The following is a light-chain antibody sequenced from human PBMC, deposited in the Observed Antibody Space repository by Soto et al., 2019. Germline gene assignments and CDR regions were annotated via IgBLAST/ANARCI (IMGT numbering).Light chain of an antibody. J-gene: IGKJ1*01. CDR1: QSVSSN. Sequence: EIVMTQSPATLSVSPGERATLSCRASQSVSSNLAWYQQKPGQAPRLLIYGASTRATGSPDRFSASGSATEFTLTISSLQSEDFAVYYCQQYGTSPTWTFGQGTKVDIK. CDR3: QQYGTSPTWT. V-gene: IGKV3-15*01. CDR2: GAS.